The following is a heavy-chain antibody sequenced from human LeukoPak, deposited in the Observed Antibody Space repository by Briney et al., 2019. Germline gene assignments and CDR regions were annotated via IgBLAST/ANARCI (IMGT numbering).Heavy chain of an antibody. D-gene: IGHD4-17*01. CDR3: ARKTTALDY. Sequence: ASVKVSCKTSGYTFTDYYLYWVRQAPGQGPEWMGRISPDNGVTKIAQKFQGRVTMTRDTSINTIYMELGRLTGDDTAVYYCARKTTALDYWAQGPQISV. V-gene: IGHV1-2*06. J-gene: IGHJ4*02. CDR2: ISPDNGVT. CDR1: GYTFTDYY.